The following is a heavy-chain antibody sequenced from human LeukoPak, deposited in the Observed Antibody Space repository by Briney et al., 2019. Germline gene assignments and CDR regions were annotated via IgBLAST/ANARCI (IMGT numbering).Heavy chain of an antibody. CDR3: ARSQPLAYFDL. CDR1: GGSFNSYA. J-gene: IGHJ2*01. CDR2: IIPIFGTA. Sequence: SVKVSCKAPGGSFNSYAISWVRQAPGRGLEWMGGIIPIFGTANYAQKFQGRVTITADKSTNTAYMELSSLRSEDTAVYYCARSQPLAYFDLWGRGTLVTVSS. V-gene: IGHV1-69*06.